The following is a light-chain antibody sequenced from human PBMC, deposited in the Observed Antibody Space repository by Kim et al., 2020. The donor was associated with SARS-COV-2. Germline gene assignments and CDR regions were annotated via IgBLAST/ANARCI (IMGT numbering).Light chain of an antibody. CDR2: GKN. V-gene: IGLV3-19*01. J-gene: IGLJ2*01. CDR3: NSRDSNDNVV. Sequence: AWGQTVRITCQGDSLRRYYATWYQQKPGQAPIVVIYGKNNRPSGIPDRFSGSSSGNTASLTITGTQAGDEADYYCNSRDSNDNVVFGGGTKLTVL. CDR1: SLRRYY.